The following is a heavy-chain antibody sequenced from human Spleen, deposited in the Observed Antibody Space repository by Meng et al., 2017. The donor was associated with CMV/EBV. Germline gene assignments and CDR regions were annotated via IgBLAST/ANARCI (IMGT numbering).Heavy chain of an antibody. Sequence: GESLKISCAASGFTVSSNYMSWVRQAPGKGLEWVSVIYSGGSTYYADSVRGRFTISRDNSKNTLYLQMNSLRAEDTAVYHCARARPIDYWGLGTLVTVSS. V-gene: IGHV3-53*01. CDR1: GFTVSSNY. J-gene: IGHJ4*02. CDR2: IYSGGST. CDR3: ARARPIDY.